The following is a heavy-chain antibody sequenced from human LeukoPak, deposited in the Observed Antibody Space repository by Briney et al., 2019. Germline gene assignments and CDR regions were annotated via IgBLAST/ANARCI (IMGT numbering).Heavy chain of an antibody. Sequence: GGSLRLSCAASGFSISSFWMHWVRQAPGKGLVWVSRVNGEGGYRNYADSVKGRFTISRDNARNTLYLQMHSLRAEDTAVYYCVRDGDDYNFDYWGQGSLVTVSS. CDR1: GFSISSFW. CDR3: VRDGDDYNFDY. D-gene: IGHD5-24*01. CDR2: VNGEGGYR. J-gene: IGHJ4*02. V-gene: IGHV3-74*01.